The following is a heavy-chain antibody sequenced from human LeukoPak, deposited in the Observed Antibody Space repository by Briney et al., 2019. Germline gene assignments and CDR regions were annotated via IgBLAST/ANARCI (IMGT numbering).Heavy chain of an antibody. J-gene: IGHJ4*02. Sequence: PGGSLRLSCAASGFTFSSYAMSWVRQAPGKGLEWVSAISSSGGSTYYADSVKGRFTISRDNSKNTLYLQMNSLRAEDTAVYYCAKDSDVVVVSSVDSWGQGTLVTVSS. D-gene: IGHD3-22*01. V-gene: IGHV3-23*01. CDR1: GFTFSSYA. CDR3: AKDSDVVVVSSVDS. CDR2: ISSSGGST.